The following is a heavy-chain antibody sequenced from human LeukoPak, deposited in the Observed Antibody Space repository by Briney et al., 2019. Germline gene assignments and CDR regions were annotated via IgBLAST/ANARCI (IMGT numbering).Heavy chain of an antibody. CDR2: ISSSGSYI. Sequence: GGSLRLSCVASEFTFSSYSMNWVRQAPGKGLEWVSSISSSGSYIYYADAVKGRFTISRDNSKNTLHIEMNSLRAEDTAVYYCASGKSYSSSSELSSFDYWGQGTLVTVSS. J-gene: IGHJ4*02. CDR1: EFTFSSYS. CDR3: ASGKSYSSSSELSSFDY. D-gene: IGHD6-13*01. V-gene: IGHV3-21*04.